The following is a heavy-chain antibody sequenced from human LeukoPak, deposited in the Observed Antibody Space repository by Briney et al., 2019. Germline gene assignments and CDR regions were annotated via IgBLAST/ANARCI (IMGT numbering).Heavy chain of an antibody. D-gene: IGHD1-26*01. CDR3: ARDLVVGATDY. Sequence: GGSLRLSCAASGFTFSSYAMHWVRQAPGKGLEWVAVISYDGSNKYYADSVKGRFTISRDNSKNTLYLQMNSLGAEDTAVYYCARDLVVGATDYWGQGTLVTVSS. CDR1: GFTFSSYA. V-gene: IGHV3-30-3*01. J-gene: IGHJ4*02. CDR2: ISYDGSNK.